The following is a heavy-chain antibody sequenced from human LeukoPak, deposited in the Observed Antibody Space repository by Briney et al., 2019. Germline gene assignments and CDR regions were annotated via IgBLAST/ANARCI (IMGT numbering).Heavy chain of an antibody. Sequence: ASVKVSCKASGYTFTSYYMNWGRQAPGQGLEWMGKINTSDGSTDFAQNFQGRVTMTRDTSTSTVYMELRSLRSEDTAVYYCVRGWWGTDYGWTNWFDPWGQGTLVTVSS. V-gene: IGHV1-46*01. CDR2: INTSDGST. CDR3: VRGWWGTDYGWTNWFDP. CDR1: GYTFTSYY. J-gene: IGHJ5*02. D-gene: IGHD4-17*01.